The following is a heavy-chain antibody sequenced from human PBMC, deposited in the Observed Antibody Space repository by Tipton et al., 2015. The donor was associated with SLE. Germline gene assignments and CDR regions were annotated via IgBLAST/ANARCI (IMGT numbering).Heavy chain of an antibody. CDR1: GASINSHY. D-gene: IGHD4-17*01. J-gene: IGHJ3*02. CDR3: ARPASYGASRGAFEI. Sequence: TLSLTCTVSGASINSHYWRWIRQPPGKGLEWIGYIYYSGKTDYNPSLKSRVTLSVDTTKNQFSLKVKSVTAADTAIYYCARPASYGASRGAFEIWGQGTRVTVSS. V-gene: IGHV4-59*11. CDR2: IYYSGKT.